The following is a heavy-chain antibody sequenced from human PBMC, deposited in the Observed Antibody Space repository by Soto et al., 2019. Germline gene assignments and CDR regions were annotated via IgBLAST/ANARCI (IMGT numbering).Heavy chain of an antibody. CDR2: ISGAGDRT. V-gene: IGHV3-23*01. J-gene: IGHJ4*02. D-gene: IGHD6-13*01. Sequence: EAQLLESGGGLVQPGGSLRLSCEASGFSFSSYAMNWVRQAPGKGLEWVSIISGAGDRTYYADSVRGRFTISRDNSKKTLYLQMNSLRAEDTAVYHCAKASRGPLSSRSSDANHFDSWGQGTLVTVS. CDR3: AKASRGPLSSRSSDANHFDS. CDR1: GFSFSSYA.